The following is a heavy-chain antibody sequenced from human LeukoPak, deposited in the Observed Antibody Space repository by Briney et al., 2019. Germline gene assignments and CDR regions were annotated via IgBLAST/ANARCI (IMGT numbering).Heavy chain of an antibody. CDR3: ARAYYDFWSGWRYFDL. V-gene: IGHV4-34*01. CDR2: TNHSGST. Sequence: SETLSLTCAVYGGSFSGYYWSWIRQPPGKGLEWIGETNHSGSTNYNPPLKSRVTISVDTSKNQFSLKLSSVTAADTAVYYCARAYYDFWSGWRYFDLWGRGTLVTVSS. D-gene: IGHD3-3*01. CDR1: GGSFSGYY. J-gene: IGHJ2*01.